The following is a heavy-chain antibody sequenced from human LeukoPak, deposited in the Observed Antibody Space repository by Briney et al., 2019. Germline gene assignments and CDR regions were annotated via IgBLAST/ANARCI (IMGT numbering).Heavy chain of an antibody. CDR1: GFTFSSYS. V-gene: IGHV3-48*01. Sequence: GGSLRLSCAASGFTFSSYSMNWVRQAPGKGLEWVPYISSSSSTIYYADSVEGRFTISRDNAKNSLYLQMNSLRAEDTAVYYCARQDIVVVVAPTYYYYGMDVWGQGTTVTVSS. D-gene: IGHD2-15*01. J-gene: IGHJ6*02. CDR2: ISSSSSTI. CDR3: ARQDIVVVVAPTYYYYGMDV.